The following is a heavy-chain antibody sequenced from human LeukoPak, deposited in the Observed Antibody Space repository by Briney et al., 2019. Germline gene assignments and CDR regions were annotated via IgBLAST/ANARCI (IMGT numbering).Heavy chain of an antibody. CDR1: GFTVSSNY. V-gene: IGHV3-66*01. CDR2: IYSGGTT. J-gene: IGHJ4*02. Sequence: GSLRLSCAASGFTVSSNYMSWVRQAPGMRLEWVSVIYSGGTTYYADSVQGRFTISRDNSKNTLFLQMNSLRAEDTAVYYCARGSVAVGSYFDDWGQGTLVTVSS. D-gene: IGHD3-10*01. CDR3: ARGSVAVGSYFDD.